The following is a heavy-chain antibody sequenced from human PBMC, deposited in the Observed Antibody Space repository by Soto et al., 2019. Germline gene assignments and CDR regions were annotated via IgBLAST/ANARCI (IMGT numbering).Heavy chain of an antibody. CDR3: AAFDYYDSSGYSPH. CDR2: ISGSGGST. J-gene: IGHJ4*02. V-gene: IGHV3-23*01. D-gene: IGHD3-22*01. Sequence: PGGSLRLSCAASGFTFSSYAMSWVRQAPGKGLEWVSAISGSGGSTYYADSVKGRFTISRDNSKNTLYLQMNSLRAEDTAVYYCAAFDYYDSSGYSPHWGQGTLVTVSS. CDR1: GFTFSSYA.